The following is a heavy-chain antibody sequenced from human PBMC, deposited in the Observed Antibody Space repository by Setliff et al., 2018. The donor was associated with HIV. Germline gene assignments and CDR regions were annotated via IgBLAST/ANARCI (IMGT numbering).Heavy chain of an antibody. J-gene: IGHJ6*03. Sequence: PSETLSLTCTVSGGSISSYYWSWIRQPPGKGLEWIGYIYYSGSTNYNPSLKSRFTISVDTSKNQFSLKVNSVTAADTAVYYCARGARLLAGYSDRWDYYYMAAWGKGTTVTVSS. V-gene: IGHV4-59*12. CDR3: ARGARLLAGYSDRWDYYYMAA. CDR1: GGSISSYY. D-gene: IGHD6-13*01. CDR2: IYYSGST.